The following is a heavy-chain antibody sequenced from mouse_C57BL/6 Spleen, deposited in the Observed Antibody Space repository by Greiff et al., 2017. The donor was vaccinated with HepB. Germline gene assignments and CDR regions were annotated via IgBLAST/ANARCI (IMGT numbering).Heavy chain of an antibody. CDR3: ARSIGQLRLGYYFDY. D-gene: IGHD3-2*02. V-gene: IGHV1-26*01. J-gene: IGHJ2*01. CDR2: INPNNGGT. Sequence: EVQLQQSGPELVKPGASVKISCKASGYTFTDYYMNWVKQSHGKSLEWIGDINPNNGGTSYNQKFKGKATLTVDKSSSTAYMELRSLTSEDSAVYYCARSIGQLRLGYYFDYWGQGTTLTVSS. CDR1: GYTFTDYY.